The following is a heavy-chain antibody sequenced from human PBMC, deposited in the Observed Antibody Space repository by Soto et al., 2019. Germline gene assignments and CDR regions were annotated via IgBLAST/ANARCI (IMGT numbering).Heavy chain of an antibody. CDR2: IYYSGST. J-gene: IGHJ4*02. Sequence: QVQLQESGPGLVKPSETLSLTCTVSGGSISSYYWSWIRQPPGKGLEWIGYIYYSGSTNYNPSLQSRVTISVDTSKNQFSLKLSSVTAADTAVYYCARGTNYLSVYWGQGTLVTVSS. D-gene: IGHD3-10*01. CDR1: GGSISSYY. CDR3: ARGTNYLSVY. V-gene: IGHV4-59*01.